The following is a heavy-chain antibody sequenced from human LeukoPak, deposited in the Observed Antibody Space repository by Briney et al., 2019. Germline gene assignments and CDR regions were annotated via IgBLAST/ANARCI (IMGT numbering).Heavy chain of an antibody. CDR1: GYTFTSYY. CDR2: INPNSGGT. J-gene: IGHJ4*02. V-gene: IGHV1-2*04. CDR3: ARESDEGPSVFDY. Sequence: GASVKVSCKASGYTFTSYYMHWVRQAPGQGLEWMGWINPNSGGTNYAQKFQGWVTMTRDTSISTAYMELSRLRSDDTAVYYCARESDEGPSVFDYWGQGTLVTVSS.